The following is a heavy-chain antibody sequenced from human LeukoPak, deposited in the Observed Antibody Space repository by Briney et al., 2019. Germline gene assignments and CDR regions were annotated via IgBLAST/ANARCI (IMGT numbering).Heavy chain of an antibody. CDR1: GFTFSNAW. CDR2: IKSKTDGGAT. CDR3: TTENYSTSCYYFDY. J-gene: IGHJ4*02. Sequence: GGSLRLSCAASGFTFSNAWMSWVRQAPGKGLEWVGRIKSKTDGGATDYAAPVKGRFTISRDDSKNTLYLQMNSLKTEDTVVYYCTTENYSTSCYYFDYWGQGTLVTVSS. D-gene: IGHD2-2*01. V-gene: IGHV3-15*01.